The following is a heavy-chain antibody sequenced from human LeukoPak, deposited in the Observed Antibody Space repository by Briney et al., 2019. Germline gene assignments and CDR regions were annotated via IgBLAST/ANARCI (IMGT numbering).Heavy chain of an antibody. CDR3: ARSQSGVFDV. CDR2: LNGDGTNI. J-gene: IGHJ3*01. CDR1: GFTFSNYW. Sequence: GGSLRLSCVASGFTFSNYWMQWVRQVPGKGLVWVSRLNGDGTNIIYADSVKGRFTISRDDAENTLYLQMNSLRAEDTALYYCARSQSGVFDVWGQGTMVTVSS. D-gene: IGHD2-8*01. V-gene: IGHV3-74*01.